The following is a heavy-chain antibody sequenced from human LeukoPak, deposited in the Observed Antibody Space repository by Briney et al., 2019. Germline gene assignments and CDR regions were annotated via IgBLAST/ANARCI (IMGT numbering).Heavy chain of an antibody. V-gene: IGHV3-30*02. CDR2: IRYDGSNK. Sequence: GGSLRLSCAASGFTFSSYGMPWVRQAPGKGLEWVAFIRYDGSNKYYADSVKGRFTISRDNSKNTLYLQMNSLRAEDTAVYYCAKDNPIAVAGTVDYWGQGTLVTVSS. J-gene: IGHJ4*02. CDR3: AKDNPIAVAGTVDY. D-gene: IGHD6-19*01. CDR1: GFTFSSYG.